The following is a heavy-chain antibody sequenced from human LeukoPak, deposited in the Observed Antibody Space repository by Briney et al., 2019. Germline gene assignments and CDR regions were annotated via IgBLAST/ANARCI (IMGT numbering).Heavy chain of an antibody. CDR3: AKDAAGTTRGYYFDY. CDR2: ISWNSGSI. V-gene: IGHV3-9*03. J-gene: IGHJ4*02. D-gene: IGHD6-13*01. Sequence: PGGSLRLSCAASGFTFDDYAMHWVRHAPGKGLEWVSGISWNSGSIGYADSVKGRFTISRDNAKNSLYLQMNSLRAEDMALYYCAKDAAGTTRGYYFDYWGQGTLVTVSS. CDR1: GFTFDDYA.